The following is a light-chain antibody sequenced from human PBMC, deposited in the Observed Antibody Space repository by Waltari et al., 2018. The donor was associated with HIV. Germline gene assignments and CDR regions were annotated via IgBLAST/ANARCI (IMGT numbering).Light chain of an antibody. CDR3: QQYNNWPPERT. CDR1: QSVSSH. Sequence: DIVMTQSPATLSVTPGARATLSCRARQSVSSHLACYQQKPGQAPRLLIYVASTRATGIPARFSGSGSGTEFTLTISSLRSEDFAVYYCQQYNNWPPERTFGQGTKVEIK. J-gene: IGKJ1*01. V-gene: IGKV3-15*01. CDR2: VAS.